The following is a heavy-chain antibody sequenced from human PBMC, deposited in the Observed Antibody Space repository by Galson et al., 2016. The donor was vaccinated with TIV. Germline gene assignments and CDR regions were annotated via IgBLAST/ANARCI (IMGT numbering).Heavy chain of an antibody. V-gene: IGHV2-5*02. D-gene: IGHD2-21*01. Sequence: PALVKPTQTVTLTCTFSGFSLSSNGVGVGWIRQPPGKALEWLALIYWDDEKRYNPSLESRLSIIKDTSKNKVVLTLTNVDPVDTATYYCAHSRPLTYYFDFWGQGALVTVSS. J-gene: IGHJ4*02. CDR2: IYWDDEK. CDR1: GFSLSSNGVG. CDR3: AHSRPLTYYFDF.